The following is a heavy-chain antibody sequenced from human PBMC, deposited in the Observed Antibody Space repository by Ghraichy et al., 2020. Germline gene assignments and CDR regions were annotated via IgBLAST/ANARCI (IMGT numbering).Heavy chain of an antibody. Sequence: GGSLRLSCAASGFTFTTSAMSWVRQAPGKGLEWVSGTGGSGGTTYYADSVKGRFTISRDISKNTLFLQMNSLRAEDTAVYYCAKAHGPYYYYGVDVWGQGTTVTVSS. J-gene: IGHJ6*02. CDR2: TGGSGGTT. D-gene: IGHD2-8*01. CDR1: GFTFTTSA. CDR3: AKAHGPYYYYGVDV. V-gene: IGHV3-23*01.